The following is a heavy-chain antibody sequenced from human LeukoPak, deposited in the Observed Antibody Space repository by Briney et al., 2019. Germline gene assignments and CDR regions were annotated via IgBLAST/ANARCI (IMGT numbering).Heavy chain of an antibody. CDR3: ARDPRVTAIRRLDAFDI. CDR1: GYTFTGYY. CDR2: INPNSGGT. V-gene: IGHV1-2*02. Sequence: ASVKVSCKASGYTFTGYYMHWVRQAPGQGLEWMGWINPNSGGTNYAQKLQGRVTMTTDTSTSTAYMELRSLRSDDTAVYYCARDPRVTAIRRLDAFDIWGQGTMVTVSS. J-gene: IGHJ3*02. D-gene: IGHD2-21*02.